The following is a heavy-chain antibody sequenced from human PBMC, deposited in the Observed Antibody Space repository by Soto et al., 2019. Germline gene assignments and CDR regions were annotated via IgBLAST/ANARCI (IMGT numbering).Heavy chain of an antibody. CDR2: IYWDDDK. CDR3: AHWALGAAGLG. CDR1: GFSLSTSGVG. D-gene: IGHD6-13*01. V-gene: IGHV2-5*02. J-gene: IGHJ4*02. Sequence: ESCPTLVNPTQTLALTCTFSGFSLSTSGVGVGWIRQPPGKALEWLTLIYWDDDKRYSPSLKSRLTITKDTSKNQVVLKMTNMDPVDTATYYCAHWALGAAGLGWGQGTLVTVSS.